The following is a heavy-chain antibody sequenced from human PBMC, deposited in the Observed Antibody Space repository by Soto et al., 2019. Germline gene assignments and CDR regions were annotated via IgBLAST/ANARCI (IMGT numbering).Heavy chain of an antibody. CDR1: GFTFSSYS. J-gene: IGHJ6*02. V-gene: IGHV3-21*01. CDR3: ARDYGDYDYYGMDV. Sequence: PGGSLRLSCAASGFTFSSYSMNWVRQAPGKGLEWVSSISSSSSYIYYADSVKGRFTISRDNAKNSLYLQMNSLRAEDTAVYYCARDYGDYDYYGMDVWGQGTTVTVSS. D-gene: IGHD4-17*01. CDR2: ISSSSSYI.